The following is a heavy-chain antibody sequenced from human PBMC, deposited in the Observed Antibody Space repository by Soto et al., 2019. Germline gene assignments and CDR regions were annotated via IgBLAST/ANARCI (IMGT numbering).Heavy chain of an antibody. CDR3: ARAEGYGDYSNGFDP. Sequence: QVQLQESGPGLVKPSQTLSLTCTVSGGSISSGDYYWSWIRQPPGKGLEWIGYIYYSGSTYYNPSLKSRVTISVDTSKSQFSLKLSSVTAADTAVYYGARAEGYGDYSNGFDPWGQGTLVTVSS. J-gene: IGHJ5*02. CDR2: IYYSGST. D-gene: IGHD4-17*01. V-gene: IGHV4-30-4*01. CDR1: GGSISSGDYY.